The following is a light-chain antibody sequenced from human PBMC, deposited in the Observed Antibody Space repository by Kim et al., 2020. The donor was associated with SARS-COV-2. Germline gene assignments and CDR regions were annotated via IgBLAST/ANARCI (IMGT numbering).Light chain of an antibody. CDR2: GVN. CDR1: SSGVVRDDY. J-gene: IGLJ2*01. Sequence: SVTISCAGTSSGVVRDDYVSWYQQQPDKAPRLILYGVNKRPSGVPHRFSGSKSGNTASLTVSGLQSDDEAVYFCSSYTGAGTNSLVFGGGTQLTVL. CDR3: SSYTGAGTNSLV. V-gene: IGLV2-8*01.